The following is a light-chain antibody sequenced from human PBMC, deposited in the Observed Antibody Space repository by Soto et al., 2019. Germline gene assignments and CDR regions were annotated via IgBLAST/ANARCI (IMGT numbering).Light chain of an antibody. CDR2: EVS. CDR3: SSYAGSNTVA. CDR1: SSDVGGYYY. Sequence: QAVLTQPPSASGSPGQSVTISCTGTSSDVGGYYYVSWYQQHPGKAPKLMIYEVSKRPSGVPDRFSGSKSGNTASLTVSGLQAEDEADYYCSSYAGSNTVAFGGGTQLTVL. V-gene: IGLV2-8*01. J-gene: IGLJ2*01.